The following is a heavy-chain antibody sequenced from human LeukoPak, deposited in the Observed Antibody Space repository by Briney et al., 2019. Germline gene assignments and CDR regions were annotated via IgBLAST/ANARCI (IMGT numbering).Heavy chain of an antibody. D-gene: IGHD3-10*02. CDR2: IKQDGSER. V-gene: IGHV3-7*01. CDR1: GFTFSSYW. CDR3: AELGITMIGGV. Sequence: GGSLRLSYADSGFTFSSYWMSWVRQAPGKGLEWVANIKQDGSERFYVDTVKCRFTISRDNAKNSLYLQMNSLRAEDTAVYYFAELGITMIGGVWGKGTTVTISS. J-gene: IGHJ6*04.